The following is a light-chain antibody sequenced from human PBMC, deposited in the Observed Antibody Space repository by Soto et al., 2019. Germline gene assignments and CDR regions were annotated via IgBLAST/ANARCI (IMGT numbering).Light chain of an antibody. CDR2: WAS. V-gene: IGKV4-1*01. CDR1: QSVLYSSNSKNY. Sequence: DIMMTQSPDSLAVSLGERATINCKSSQSVLYSSNSKNYLAWYQQKPGQPPKLLIYWASTRESGVPDRFSGSGSGTDFTLTISSLQAEDVAVYYCQHYYSTPLTFGGGTKVEIK. J-gene: IGKJ4*01. CDR3: QHYYSTPLT.